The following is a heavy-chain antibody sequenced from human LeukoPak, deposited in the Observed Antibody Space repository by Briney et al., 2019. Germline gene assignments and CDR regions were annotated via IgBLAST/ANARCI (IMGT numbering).Heavy chain of an antibody. J-gene: IGHJ5*01. CDR2: INHSGST. CDR1: GGSFSGYY. V-gene: IGHV4-34*01. D-gene: IGHD3-16*01. Sequence: PSETLSLTCAVYGGSFSGYYWSWIRQPPGKGLEWIGEINHSGSTNYNSSLKSRVTISVDTSKNQFSLKLSSVTAADTAVYYCARYVSSWFDYWGQGTLVTVSS. CDR3: ARYVSSWFDY.